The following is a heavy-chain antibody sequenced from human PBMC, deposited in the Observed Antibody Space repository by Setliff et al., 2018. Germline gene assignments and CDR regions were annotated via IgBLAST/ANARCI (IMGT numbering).Heavy chain of an antibody. D-gene: IGHD7-27*01. V-gene: IGHV4-59*08. CDR3: ARQPPLNWAIPFDL. CDR2: IYSSGIT. Sequence: SETLSLTCTVSGGSITNFYWNWIRQSPGKGLEWIGYIYSSGITNYNPSLKSRLTMSVDTSKNQFSLHLSSMNAADTAVYYCARQPPLNWAIPFDLWGQGKRVTVSS. J-gene: IGHJ3*01. CDR1: GGSITNFY.